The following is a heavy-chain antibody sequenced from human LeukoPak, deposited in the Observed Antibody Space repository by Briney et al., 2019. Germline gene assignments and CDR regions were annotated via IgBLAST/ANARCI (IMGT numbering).Heavy chain of an antibody. CDR2: IWYDGSNK. D-gene: IGHD3-16*01. CDR1: AFTFSIYS. J-gene: IGHJ6*02. CDR3: ARGPVGGVSYNYYHGMDV. V-gene: IGHV3-33*08. Sequence: TGGSLRLSCAASAFTFSIYSMSWVRQAPGKGLEWVAGIWYDGSNKYYTDSVKGRFTTSRDNSKNTLYLQMNSLRAEDTAVYYCARGPVGGVSYNYYHGMDVWGPGTTVTVSS.